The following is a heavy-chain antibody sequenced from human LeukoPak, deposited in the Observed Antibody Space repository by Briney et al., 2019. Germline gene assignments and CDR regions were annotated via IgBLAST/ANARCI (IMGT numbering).Heavy chain of an antibody. J-gene: IGHJ2*01. V-gene: IGHV1-18*01. CDR3: ARDIWVVTGRGDFDL. CDR1: GYTFTSYG. Sequence: GASVKVSCKASGYTFTSYGISWVRQAPGQGLEWMGWISAYNGNTNYVQKLQGRVTMTTDTSTSTAYMELRSLRSDDTAVYYCARDIWVVTGRGDFDLWGRGTLVTVSS. D-gene: IGHD2-21*02. CDR2: ISAYNGNT.